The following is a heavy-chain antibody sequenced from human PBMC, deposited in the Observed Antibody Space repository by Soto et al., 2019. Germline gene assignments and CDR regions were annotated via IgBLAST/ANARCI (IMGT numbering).Heavy chain of an antibody. CDR1: GFTVSSNY. V-gene: IGHV3-23*01. D-gene: IGHD6-19*01. J-gene: IGHJ5*02. Sequence: PGGSLRLSCAASGFTVSSNYMSWVRQAPGKGLEWVSAISGSGGSTYYADSVKGRFTISRDNSKNTLYLQMNSLRAEDTAVYYCAKDLGVGSSGWYADMNWFDPWGQGTLVTVSS. CDR3: AKDLGVGSSGWYADMNWFDP. CDR2: ISGSGGST.